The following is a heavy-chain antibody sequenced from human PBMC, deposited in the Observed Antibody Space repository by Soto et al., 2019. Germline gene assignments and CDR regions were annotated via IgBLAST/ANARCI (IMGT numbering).Heavy chain of an antibody. Sequence: QVQLVQSGAEMKKPGSSVKVSCKASGGTFSSYAISWVRQAPGQGLEWMGVIIPFFGTTNYAQKFQGRVTITAXXXTXXAYMELSSLRSEDTAVYYCAISYYGFWSGYYTGREYNWFDPWGQGTLVTVSS. CDR3: AISYYGFWSGYYTGREYNWFDP. CDR1: GGTFSSYA. J-gene: IGHJ5*02. D-gene: IGHD3-3*01. CDR2: IIPFFGTT. V-gene: IGHV1-69*12.